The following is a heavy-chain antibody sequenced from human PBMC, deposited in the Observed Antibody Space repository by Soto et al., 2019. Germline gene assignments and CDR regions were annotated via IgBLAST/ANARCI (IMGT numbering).Heavy chain of an antibody. V-gene: IGHV5-51*01. D-gene: IGHD6-13*01. CDR2: IYPGDSET. CDR3: ESRRAGNPGDWFYP. Sequence: GESLKISCNGSGYSFTNYWIVWVRHMPGKGLEWMGIIYPGDSETKYSPSFQGQVTISADKSINTAYLQWISLKASDTAMYYCESRRAGNPGDWFYPCGQGTLVTVSS. CDR1: GYSFTNYW. J-gene: IGHJ5*02.